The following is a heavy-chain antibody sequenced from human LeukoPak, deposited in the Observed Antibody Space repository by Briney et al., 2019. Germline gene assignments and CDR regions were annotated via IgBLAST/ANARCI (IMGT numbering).Heavy chain of an antibody. J-gene: IGHJ6*02. V-gene: IGHV1-2*02. D-gene: IGHD2-2*01. CDR2: INPNSGGT. CDR1: GYTFTGYY. CDR3: AVPPAQLPHGGGYYYYGMDV. Sequence: GASVKVSCKASGYTFTGYYMHWVRQAPGQGLEWMGWINPNSGGTNYAQKFQGRVTMTRDTSISTAYMELSRLRSDDTAVYYCAVPPAQLPHGGGYYYYGMDVWGQGTTVTVSS.